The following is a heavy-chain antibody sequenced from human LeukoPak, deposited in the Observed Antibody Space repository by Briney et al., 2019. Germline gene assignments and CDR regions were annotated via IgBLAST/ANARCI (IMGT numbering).Heavy chain of an antibody. CDR3: ATHFAY. CDR2: ISSSSRNI. V-gene: IGHV3-48*02. D-gene: IGHD3-3*02. J-gene: IGHJ4*02. CDR1: GFSLSDYN. Sequence: GGALRLSRAASGFSLSDYNMNGVRQAPGKGLEWVSYISSSSRNIYFADSVKGRFTISRDNAKNSLYLQMNSLRDEDTAVYYCATHFAYWGQGTLVTVSS.